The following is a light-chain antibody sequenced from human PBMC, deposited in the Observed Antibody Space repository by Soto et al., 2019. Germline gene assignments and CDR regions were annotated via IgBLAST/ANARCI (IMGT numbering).Light chain of an antibody. J-gene: IGKJ4*01. CDR1: QSIRSW. V-gene: IGKV1-5*01. Sequence: DIQMTQSPSILSASVGDRVTITCRASQSIRSWLAWYQQKPGKAPKLLSYDAYSLESGVPSRFSGRRSGTEFTLTIDGLQPEDFATYYCQQYESYSPLTFGGGTKGEIK. CDR3: QQYESYSPLT. CDR2: DAY.